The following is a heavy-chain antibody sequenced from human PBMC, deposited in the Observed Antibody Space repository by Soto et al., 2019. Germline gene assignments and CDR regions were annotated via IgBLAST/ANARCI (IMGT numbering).Heavy chain of an antibody. CDR3: ARSHGYRARIDY. V-gene: IGHV3-33*01. D-gene: IGHD5-12*01. CDR2: IWYDGSNK. Sequence: QVQLVESGGGVVQPGRSLRLSCAASGFTFSSYGMHWVRQAPGKGLEWVAVIWYDGSNKYYADSVKGRFTISRDNSKNTLYLQMNSLRAEDTAVYYCARSHGYRARIDYWCQGTLVTASS. J-gene: IGHJ4*02. CDR1: GFTFSSYG.